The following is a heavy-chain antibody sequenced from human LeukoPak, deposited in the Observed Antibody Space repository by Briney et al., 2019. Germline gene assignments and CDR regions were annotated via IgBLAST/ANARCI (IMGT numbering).Heavy chain of an antibody. Sequence: GGSLRLSCAASGFTFSSYWMSWVRQAPGKGLEWVANIKQDGSEKYYVDSVKGRFTISRDNAKNSLYLQMNSLRAEDTAVYYCARAPEVLYYYDSSGYYDYWGQGTLVTVSS. V-gene: IGHV3-7*05. CDR3: ARAPEVLYYYDSSGYYDY. CDR1: GFTFSSYW. J-gene: IGHJ4*02. D-gene: IGHD3-22*01. CDR2: IKQDGSEK.